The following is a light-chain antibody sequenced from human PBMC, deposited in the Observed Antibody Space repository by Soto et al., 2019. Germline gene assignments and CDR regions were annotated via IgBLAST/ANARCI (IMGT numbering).Light chain of an antibody. V-gene: IGKV1-5*03. CDR3: QQYNSYSPT. CDR1: QSISVW. Sequence: DIQVTQSPSTLSASVGDRVTITCRASQSISVWLAWYQQKAGKAPNLLIYKASRLESGVPSRLSGSGSETEFTLTISGLQPGDSATYYCQQYNSYSPTFGQGTKVDIK. J-gene: IGKJ1*01. CDR2: KAS.